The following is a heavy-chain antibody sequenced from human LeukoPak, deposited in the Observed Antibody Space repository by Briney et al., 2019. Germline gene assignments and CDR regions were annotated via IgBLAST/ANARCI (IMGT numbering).Heavy chain of an antibody. CDR1: GYTFTSYD. D-gene: IGHD1-7*01. CDR3: ARTNWNYRDYYYYYMDV. Sequence: ASVKVSCKASGYTFTSYDINWVRQAPGQGLEWMGWMNPNSGNTGYAQKFQGRVTITRNTSISTAYMELSSLRSEDTAVYYCARTNWNYRDYYYYYMDVWGKGTTVTVSS. CDR2: MNPNSGNT. V-gene: IGHV1-8*03. J-gene: IGHJ6*03.